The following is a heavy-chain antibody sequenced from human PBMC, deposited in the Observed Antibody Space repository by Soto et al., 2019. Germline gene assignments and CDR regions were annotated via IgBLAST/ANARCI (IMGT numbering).Heavy chain of an antibody. J-gene: IGHJ3*02. D-gene: IGHD3-22*01. CDR2: IYYSGST. V-gene: IGHV4-31*03. CDR1: GASISSGSYY. CDR3: ARRSSDYYLNAFDI. Sequence: QVQLQQSGPGLVKPSQTLSLTCIVSGASISSGSYYWNWIRQHPGKGLEWIGYIYYSGSTYYNPSLQSRVTISVDTSKNQFSLKLNSVTAADTAVYYCARRSSDYYLNAFDIWGQGTMVTVSS.